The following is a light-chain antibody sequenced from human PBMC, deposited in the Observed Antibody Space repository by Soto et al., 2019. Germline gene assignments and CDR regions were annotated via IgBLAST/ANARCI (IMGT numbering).Light chain of an antibody. CDR3: QQYGSSPRT. V-gene: IGKV3-20*01. CDR1: QSVSNY. Sequence: EIVLTQSPDTLSLSPGERATLSCWASQSVSNYLAWYQQKPGQAPRLLIYGASSRATGIPDRFSGSGSGTDFTLTISGLEPEDSAVYYCQQYGSSPRTFGQGTKVEIK. J-gene: IGKJ1*01. CDR2: GAS.